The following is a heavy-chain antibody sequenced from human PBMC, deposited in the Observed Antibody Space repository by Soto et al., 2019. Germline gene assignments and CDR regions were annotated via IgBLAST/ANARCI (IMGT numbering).Heavy chain of an antibody. Sequence: ASVKVSCKASGYTFTSYDINWVRQATGQGLEWMGGMNPNSGNTGYAQKFQGRVSMTRNTSTSTAYMELSSLRSEDTAVYYCAGSARDFWSGYYSSVWFDPWGQGTLVTVSS. CDR1: GYTFTSYD. V-gene: IGHV1-8*01. CDR2: MNPNSGNT. J-gene: IGHJ5*02. D-gene: IGHD3-3*01. CDR3: AGSARDFWSGYYSSVWFDP.